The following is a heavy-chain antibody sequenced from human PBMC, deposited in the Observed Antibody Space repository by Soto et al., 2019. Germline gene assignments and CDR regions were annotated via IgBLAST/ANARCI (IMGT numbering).Heavy chain of an antibody. CDR2: IYNTGIT. D-gene: IGHD2-15*01. J-gene: IGHJ4*02. V-gene: IGHV4-59*01. Sequence: TSETLSLTCTVSGGSISSYYWSWIRQPPGKGLEWIGYIYNTGITNYNPSLKSRVTISIDTSKDQFSLRLSSVTAADTAVYYCARGAATFDYWGQGTLVTVSS. CDR1: GGSISSYY. CDR3: ARGAATFDY.